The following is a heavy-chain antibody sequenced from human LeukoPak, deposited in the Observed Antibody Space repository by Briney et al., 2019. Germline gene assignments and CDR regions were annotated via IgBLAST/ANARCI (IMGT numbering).Heavy chain of an antibody. CDR3: AKEPLPITTDYFDY. Sequence: GGSLRLSCAASGFTFSNYAMSWVRQAPGKGLEWVSAISGSGGSTYYADSVKGRFTISRANSKHTLYPQVNSLRAEDTAVYYCAKEPLPITTDYFDYWGQGTLVTVSS. CDR2: ISGSGGST. J-gene: IGHJ4*02. V-gene: IGHV3-23*01. D-gene: IGHD4-11*01. CDR1: GFTFSNYA.